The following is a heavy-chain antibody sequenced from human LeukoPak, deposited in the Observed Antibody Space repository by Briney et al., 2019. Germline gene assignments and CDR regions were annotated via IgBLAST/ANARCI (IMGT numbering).Heavy chain of an antibody. J-gene: IGHJ6*02. CDR2: IGGSNGIT. V-gene: IGHV3-23*01. CDR1: RFTFNSYA. D-gene: IGHD6-6*01. Sequence: GGSLRLSCAASRFTFNSYAMSWVRQAPGKGLEWVSVIGGSNGITFYVGSVKGRFTISRDNSKDTLYLQMNSLRAEDTAVYYCARGRSSSSPYYYGMDVWGQGTTVTVSS. CDR3: ARGRSSSSPYYYGMDV.